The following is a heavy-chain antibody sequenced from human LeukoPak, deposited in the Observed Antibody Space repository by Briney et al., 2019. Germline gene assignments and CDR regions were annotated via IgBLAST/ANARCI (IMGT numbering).Heavy chain of an antibody. V-gene: IGHV4-61*01. Sequence: SETLSLTCTVSGGSVSSGSYYWSWIRQPPGKGLEWIGYIYYSGSTNYNPSLKSRVTISVDTSKNQFSLKLSSVTAADTAVYYCARSRAAMVYSDYWGQGTLVTVSS. CDR2: IYYSGST. CDR3: ARSRAAMVYSDY. D-gene: IGHD5-18*01. J-gene: IGHJ4*02. CDR1: GGSVSSGSYY.